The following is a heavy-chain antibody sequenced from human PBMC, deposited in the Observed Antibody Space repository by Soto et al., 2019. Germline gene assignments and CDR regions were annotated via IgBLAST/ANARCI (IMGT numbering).Heavy chain of an antibody. CDR3: ARSNEMYYDFWSGYWSQGWDNWFDP. CDR2: INAGNGNT. J-gene: IGHJ5*02. Sequence: GASVKVSCKASGYTLTSYAMHWVRRAPGQRLEGMGWINAGNGNTKYSQKFQGRVTITRDTSASTAYMELSSLRSEDTAVYYCARSNEMYYDFWSGYWSQGWDNWFDPWGQGSLVTVSS. CDR1: GYTLTSYA. V-gene: IGHV1-3*01. D-gene: IGHD3-3*01.